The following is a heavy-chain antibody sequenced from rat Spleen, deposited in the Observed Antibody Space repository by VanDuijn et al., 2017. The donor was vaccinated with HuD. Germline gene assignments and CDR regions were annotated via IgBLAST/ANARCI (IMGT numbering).Heavy chain of an antibody. CDR3: GRSDYGYGFDY. CDR1: GFSLTSYL. J-gene: IGHJ2*01. Sequence: QVQLKESGPGLVKPSETLSLTCTVSGFSLTSYLVSWVRQPPGKSLEWMGVMWTDGTTSYNSALKSRLSISRDTSESQVFLIMSSVQTEGTGTFDGGRSDYGYGFDYWGQGVMVTVCS. V-gene: IGHV2-32*01. D-gene: IGHD1-7*01. CDR2: MWTDGTT.